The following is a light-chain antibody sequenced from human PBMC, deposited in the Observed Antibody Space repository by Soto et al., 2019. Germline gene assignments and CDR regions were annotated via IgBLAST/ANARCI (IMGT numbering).Light chain of an antibody. CDR3: MQSTPWPST. V-gene: IGKV2-30*02. CDR2: KLS. Sequence: DVVMTQSPLSLPVTLGQPASISCRSSQSLVHSDGNIYLNWLLQRPGQSPRRLIYKLSNRDSGVPDRFSGSASGTHFKPEISRVEAEDGAVYYCMQSTPWPSTFGNGTKVEIK. CDR1: QSLVHSDGNIY. J-gene: IGKJ1*01.